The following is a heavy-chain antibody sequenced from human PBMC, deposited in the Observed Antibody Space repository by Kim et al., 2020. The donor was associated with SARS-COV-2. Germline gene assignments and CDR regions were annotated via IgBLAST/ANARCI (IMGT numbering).Heavy chain of an antibody. J-gene: IGHJ4*02. CDR1: GFTFSSYG. D-gene: IGHD6-19*01. V-gene: IGHV3-30*03. Sequence: GGSLRLSCAASGFTFSSYGMHWVRQAPGKGLEWVAVISYDGSNKYYADSVKGRFTISRDNSKNTLYLQMNSLRAEDTAVYYCTAVAMPNSDFDYWGQGTLVTVSS. CDR3: TAVAMPNSDFDY. CDR2: ISYDGSNK.